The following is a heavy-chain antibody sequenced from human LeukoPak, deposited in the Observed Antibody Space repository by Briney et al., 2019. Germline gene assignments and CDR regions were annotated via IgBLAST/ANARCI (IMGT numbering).Heavy chain of an antibody. CDR1: GFTFSTYA. CDR3: AKGPAFWIRQQLSYFDY. CDR2: ISDSGDST. Sequence: GGSLRLSCAASGFTFSTYAMSWVRQAPGKGLEWVSVISDSGDSTYYADSVKGRFTVSRDNSKNTLYLQTNTLRAEDMAVYYCAKGPAFWIRQQLSYFDYWGQGTLVTVS. V-gene: IGHV3-23*01. D-gene: IGHD6-13*01. J-gene: IGHJ4*02.